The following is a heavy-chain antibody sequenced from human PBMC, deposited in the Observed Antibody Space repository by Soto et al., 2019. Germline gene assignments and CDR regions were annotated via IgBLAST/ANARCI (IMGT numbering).Heavy chain of an antibody. V-gene: IGHV4-59*01. CDR2: SYYLGST. Sequence: WSWIRQSPGKGLEWIGYSYYLGSTDYNPSLKSRVTISVDTSKRQFSLRLTSVTTADTAVYYCARDGYDGSGSPYPAYWGPGTQVTVSS. J-gene: IGHJ4*02. D-gene: IGHD3-10*01. CDR3: ARDGYDGSGSPYPAY.